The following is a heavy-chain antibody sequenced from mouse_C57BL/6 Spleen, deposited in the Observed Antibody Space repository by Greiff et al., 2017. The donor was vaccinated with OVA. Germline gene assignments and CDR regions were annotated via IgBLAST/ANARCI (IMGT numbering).Heavy chain of an antibody. V-gene: IGHV1-78*01. CDR3: AREDYGSSGGDYFDY. J-gene: IGHJ2*01. CDR2: IYPRDGST. CDR1: GYTFTDHT. D-gene: IGHD1-1*01. Sequence: VQLQQSDAELVKPGASVKISCKVSGYTFTDHTIHWMKQRPEQGLEWIGYIYPRDGSTKYNEKLKGKATLTADKSSSTAYMQLNSLTSEDSAVYFCAREDYGSSGGDYFDYWGQGTTLTVSS.